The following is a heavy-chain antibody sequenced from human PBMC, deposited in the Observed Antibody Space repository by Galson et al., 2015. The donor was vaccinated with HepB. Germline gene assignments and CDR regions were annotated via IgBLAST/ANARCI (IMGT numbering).Heavy chain of an antibody. V-gene: IGHV4-34*01. CDR3: ARAYNYGSFDY. Sequence: LRLSCAASGFTFGDYVMSWFRQAPGKGLEWIGEINHSGSTNYNPSLKSRVTISVDTSKNQFSLKLSSVTAADTAVYYCARAYNYGSFDYWGQGTLVTVSS. CDR2: INHSGST. J-gene: IGHJ4*02. D-gene: IGHD3-10*01. CDR1: GFTFGDYV.